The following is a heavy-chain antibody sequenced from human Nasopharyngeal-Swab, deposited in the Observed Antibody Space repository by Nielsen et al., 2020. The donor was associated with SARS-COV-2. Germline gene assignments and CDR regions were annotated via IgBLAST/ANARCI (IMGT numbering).Heavy chain of an antibody. CDR2: ISGSDHTT. J-gene: IGHJ4*02. CDR1: GFTFRSYA. CDR3: ARDGTDYYDSSGYVFDY. Sequence: GGSLRLSCAASGFTFRSYAISWVRQAPGKGLEWVSVISGSDHTTYYADSVKGRFTISRDNSKNTLYLQMNSLRAEDTAVCYCARDGTDYYDSSGYVFDYWGQGILVTVSS. V-gene: IGHV3-23*01. D-gene: IGHD3-22*01.